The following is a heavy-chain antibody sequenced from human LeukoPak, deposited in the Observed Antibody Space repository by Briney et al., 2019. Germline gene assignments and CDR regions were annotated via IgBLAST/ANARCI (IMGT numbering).Heavy chain of an antibody. CDR2: IYSGGST. CDR1: GFTFSSYS. J-gene: IGHJ4*02. CDR3: ARGGRAVFDY. Sequence: GGSLRLSCAASGFTFSSYSMNWVRQAPGKGLEWVSVIYSGGSTYYADSVKGRFTISRDNSKNTLYLQMNSLRAEDTAVYYCARGGRAVFDYWGQGTLVTVSS. V-gene: IGHV3-53*01. D-gene: IGHD5-12*01.